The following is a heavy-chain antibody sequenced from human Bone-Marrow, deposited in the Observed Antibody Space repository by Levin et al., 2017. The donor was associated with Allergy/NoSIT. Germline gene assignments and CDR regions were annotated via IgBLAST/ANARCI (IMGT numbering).Heavy chain of an antibody. D-gene: IGHD3-16*02. CDR1: GFTFDDYA. Sequence: GGSLRLSCAASGFTFDDYAMHWVRQAPGKGLEWVSGISWNSGSIGYADSVKGRFTISRDNAKNSLYLQMNSLRAEDTALYYCAKDAGGYDYIWGSYRRVQGWFDPWGQGTLVTVSS. J-gene: IGHJ5*02. V-gene: IGHV3-9*01. CDR2: ISWNSGSI. CDR3: AKDAGGYDYIWGSYRRVQGWFDP.